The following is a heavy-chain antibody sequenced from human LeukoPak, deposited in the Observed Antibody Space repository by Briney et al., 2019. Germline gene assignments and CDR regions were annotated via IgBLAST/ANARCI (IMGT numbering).Heavy chain of an antibody. CDR2: FDPEDGET. CDR3: ATDLSPTNYYDSSRTLAELDP. Sequence: ASVKVSCKVSGYTLTELSMHWVRQAPGKGLEWMGGFDPEDGETIYAQKFQGRVTMTEDTSTDTAYMELSSLRSEDTAVYYCATDLSPTNYYDSSRTLAELDPWGQGTLVTVSS. J-gene: IGHJ5*02. V-gene: IGHV1-24*01. CDR1: GYTLTELS. D-gene: IGHD3-22*01.